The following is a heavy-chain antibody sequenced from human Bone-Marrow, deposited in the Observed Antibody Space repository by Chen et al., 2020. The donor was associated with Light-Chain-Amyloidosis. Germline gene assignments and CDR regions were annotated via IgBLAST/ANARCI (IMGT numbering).Heavy chain of an antibody. Sequence: EVQLEQSGPEVIKPGEPLKISCKGSGSTFPNYWIGWVRQMPGKGLEWMGVIYPDDSDARYSPSFEGQVTISADKSITTAYLQWRSLKASDTAMYYCARRRDGYNFDYWGQGTLVTVSS. V-gene: IGHV5-51*01. J-gene: IGHJ4*02. CDR3: ARRRDGYNFDY. CDR1: GSTFPNYW. CDR2: IYPDDSDA. D-gene: IGHD5-12*01.